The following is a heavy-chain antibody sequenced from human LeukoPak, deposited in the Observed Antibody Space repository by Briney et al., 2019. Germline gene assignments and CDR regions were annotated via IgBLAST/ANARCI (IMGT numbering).Heavy chain of an antibody. D-gene: IGHD5-24*01. V-gene: IGHV3-53*01. CDR2: IYSGGKT. J-gene: IGHJ4*02. CDR1: GFTVSSNY. CDR3: ARGLIEMATIYFDH. Sequence: GGSLRLSCAASGFTVSSNYMSGVRQAPGKGLEWVSIIYSGGKTYYADSVKGRFTISRDESKNTLYLQMNSLRAEDTAVYYCARGLIEMATIYFDHWGQGTLVTVSS.